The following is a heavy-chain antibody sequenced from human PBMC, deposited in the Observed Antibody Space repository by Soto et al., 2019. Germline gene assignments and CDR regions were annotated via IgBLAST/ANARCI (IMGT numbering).Heavy chain of an antibody. CDR2: IKTRYEGEAT. Sequence: EVQLVESGGGLVKPGGSLRLSCAASDFSISNAWMNWVRQAPGKGLEWVGRIKTRYEGEATDYAAPLKDRFTISRDDSKTTLFLQMNSLKTEDTAVYYCTTGSVEGVWGQGATVIVSS. CDR1: DFSISNAW. CDR3: TTGSVEGV. D-gene: IGHD2-15*01. J-gene: IGHJ6*02. V-gene: IGHV3-15*07.